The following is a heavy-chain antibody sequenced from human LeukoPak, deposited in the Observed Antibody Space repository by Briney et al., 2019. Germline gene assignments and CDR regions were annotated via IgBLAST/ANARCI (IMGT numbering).Heavy chain of an antibody. J-gene: IGHJ5*02. CDR2: IYSDGST. CDR1: GLIVSRNY. D-gene: IGHD2-2*01. Sequence: GGSLRLSCAAPGLIVSRNYMTWVRQAPGKGLEWLSVIYSDGSTHYADSVKDRFIISRDNSKNTLYLQMNTLRAEDTAVYYCARGPLHVVVPAATWFDPWGQGILVTVSS. V-gene: IGHV3-66*01. CDR3: ARGPLHVVVPAATWFDP.